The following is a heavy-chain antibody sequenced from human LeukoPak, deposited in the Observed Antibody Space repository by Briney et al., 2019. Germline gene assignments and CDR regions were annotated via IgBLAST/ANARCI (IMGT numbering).Heavy chain of an antibody. Sequence: SVKVSCKASGGTFSSYAISWVRQAPGQGLEWMGGIIPIFGTANYAQKFQGRVTITADESTSTAYMELSSLRSEDTAVYYCAREICSSGCRVNPWFDPWGQGTLVTVSS. D-gene: IGHD6-19*01. CDR2: IIPIFGTA. CDR3: AREICSSGCRVNPWFDP. V-gene: IGHV1-69*13. J-gene: IGHJ5*02. CDR1: GGTFSSYA.